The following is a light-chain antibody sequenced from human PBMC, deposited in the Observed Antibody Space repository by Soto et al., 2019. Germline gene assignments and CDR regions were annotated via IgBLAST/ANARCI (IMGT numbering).Light chain of an antibody. Sequence: PGARATLSCRASQSVSSNFLAWYQQKPGQAPRLLIFGAFSRATGLPDRFSGSGSGTDFTLTISRLEPEDFAVYYCQQYGSSPLTFGQGTKLEIK. V-gene: IGKV3-20*01. CDR3: QQYGSSPLT. CDR2: GAF. CDR1: QSVSSNF. J-gene: IGKJ2*01.